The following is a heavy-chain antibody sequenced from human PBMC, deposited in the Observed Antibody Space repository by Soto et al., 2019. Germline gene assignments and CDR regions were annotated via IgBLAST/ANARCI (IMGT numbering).Heavy chain of an antibody. Sequence: HPGGSLRLSCAASGFTFSSYAMTWVRQAPGKGLEWVSAISGSGGSTYYADSVKGQFTISRDNSKNTLYLQMNSLRAEDTAVYYCAKGLYSGSYFDYWGQGTLLTVST. CDR3: AKGLYSGSYFDY. V-gene: IGHV3-23*01. CDR2: ISGSGGST. CDR1: GFTFSSYA. J-gene: IGHJ4*02. D-gene: IGHD1-26*01.